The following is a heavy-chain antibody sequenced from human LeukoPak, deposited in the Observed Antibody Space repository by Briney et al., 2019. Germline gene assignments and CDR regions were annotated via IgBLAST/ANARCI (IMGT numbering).Heavy chain of an antibody. V-gene: IGHV4-4*07. J-gene: IGHJ5*02. Sequence: SETLSLTCTVSGGSISSYYWSWIRQPAGKGLEWIGRIYTSGSTNYNPSLKSRVTISVDTSKNQFSLKLSSVTAADTAVYYCARGPPYIVVVPAAIRGFDPWGQGTLVTVSS. D-gene: IGHD2-2*02. CDR3: ARGPPYIVVVPAAIRGFDP. CDR2: IYTSGST. CDR1: GGSISSYY.